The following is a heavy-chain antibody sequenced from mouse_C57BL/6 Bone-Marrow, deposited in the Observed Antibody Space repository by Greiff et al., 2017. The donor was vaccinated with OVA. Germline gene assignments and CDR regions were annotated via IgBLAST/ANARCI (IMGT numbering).Heavy chain of an antibody. CDR2: ISGGGGNT. CDR3: ARQDYGSPFDY. J-gene: IGHJ2*01. V-gene: IGHV5-9*01. Sequence: EVQLVESGGGLVKPGGSLKLSCAASGFTFSSYTMSWVRQTPETRLEWVATISGGGGNTYYPASVQGRFPISRDTAKNTLYLQMSSLRSEDTALYYCARQDYGSPFDYWGQGTTLTVSS. D-gene: IGHD1-1*01. CDR1: GFTFSSYT.